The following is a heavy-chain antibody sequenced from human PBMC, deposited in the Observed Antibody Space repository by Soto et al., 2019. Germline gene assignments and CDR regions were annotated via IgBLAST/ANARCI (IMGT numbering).Heavy chain of an antibody. J-gene: IGHJ4*01. Sequence: QVQLVQSGAEVKKPGASVKVSCKVSGYTLTELSMHWVRQAPGKGLEWMGGFDPEDGETIYAQKFQGRVTMTEDTSTDTAYMELGSLISDDTAVYYCATDGGYQLLSVGPSFDYWGHGTLVTVSS. CDR2: FDPEDGET. V-gene: IGHV1-24*01. CDR3: ATDGGYQLLSVGPSFDY. D-gene: IGHD2-2*01. CDR1: GYTLTELS.